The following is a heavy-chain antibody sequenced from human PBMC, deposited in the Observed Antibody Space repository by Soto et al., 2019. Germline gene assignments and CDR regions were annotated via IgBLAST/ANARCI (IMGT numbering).Heavy chain of an antibody. Sequence: GASVKVSCKVSGYTLTELSMHWVRQAPGKGLEWMGGFDPEDGETIYAQKFQGRVTMTEDTSTDTAYMELSSLRSEDTAVYYCAHTLYSSGWYKVHSFDIWGQGTRVTVSS. J-gene: IGHJ3*02. CDR2: FDPEDGET. V-gene: IGHV1-24*01. CDR1: GYTLTELS. CDR3: AHTLYSSGWYKVHSFDI. D-gene: IGHD6-19*01.